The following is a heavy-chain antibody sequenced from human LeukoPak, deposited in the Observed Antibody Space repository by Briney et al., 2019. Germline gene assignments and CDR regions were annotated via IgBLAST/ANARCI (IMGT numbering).Heavy chain of an antibody. Sequence: GSLRLSCAASGFTFTTYGVNWVRQAPGKGLEWVSYISSTSGSIYYADSVKGRFTISRDNAKNSLYLQMNSLRAEDTAVYYCARDHVATNLDYWGQGTLVTVSS. V-gene: IGHV3-48*01. CDR3: ARDHVATNLDY. J-gene: IGHJ4*02. D-gene: IGHD5-24*01. CDR2: ISSTSGSI. CDR1: GFTFTTYG.